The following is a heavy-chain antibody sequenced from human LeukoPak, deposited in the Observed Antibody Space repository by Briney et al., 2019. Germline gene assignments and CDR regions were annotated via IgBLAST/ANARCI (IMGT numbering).Heavy chain of an antibody. CDR2: IYYSGST. V-gene: IGHV4-59*01. J-gene: IGHJ6*01. Sequence: SETLSLTCTVSGGSISSYYWSWIRQPPGKGLEWIGYIYYSGSTNYNPSLKSRVTISVDTSKNQFSLKLSSVTAADTAVYYCARAVGSSWYDYYYGMDVWGQGTTVTVSS. CDR3: ARAVGSSWYDYYYGMDV. D-gene: IGHD6-13*01. CDR1: GGSISSYY.